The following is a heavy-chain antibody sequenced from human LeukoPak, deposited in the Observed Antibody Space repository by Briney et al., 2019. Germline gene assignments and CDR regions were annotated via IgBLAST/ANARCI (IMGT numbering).Heavy chain of an antibody. CDR2: INPNSGGT. J-gene: IGHJ4*02. CDR1: GYTFTGYY. D-gene: IGHD6-13*01. CDR3: ARDRDSSSPYFDY. V-gene: IGHV1-2*02. Sequence: ASVKVSCKASGYTFTGYYMHWVRQAPGQGLEWMGWINPNSGGTNYAQKFQGRVTMTRDTSTSTVYMELSSLRSEDTAVYYCARDRDSSSPYFDYWGQGTLVTVSS.